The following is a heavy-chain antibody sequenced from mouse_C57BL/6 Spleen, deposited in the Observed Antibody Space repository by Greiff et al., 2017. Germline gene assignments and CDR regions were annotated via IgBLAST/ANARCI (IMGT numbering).Heavy chain of an antibody. CDR1: GYTFTDYY. D-gene: IGHD1-1*01. Sequence: EVQLQQSGPVLVKPGASVKMSCKASGYTFTDYYMNWVKQSHGKSLEWIGVINPYNGGTSYNQKFKGKATLTVDKSSSTAYMELSSLTSEDSAVYYCARGSYYGYYFDYWGQGTTLTVSS. CDR3: ARGSYYGYYFDY. J-gene: IGHJ2*01. V-gene: IGHV1-19*01. CDR2: INPYNGGT.